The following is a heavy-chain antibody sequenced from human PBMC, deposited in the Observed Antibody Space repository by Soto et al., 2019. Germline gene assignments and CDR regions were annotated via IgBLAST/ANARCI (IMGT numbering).Heavy chain of an antibody. CDR3: ARGVGYGDWYFDL. CDR2: INHSGTT. CDR1: GGSFSGYY. V-gene: IGHV4-34*01. J-gene: IGHJ2*01. D-gene: IGHD4-17*01. Sequence: QVQLQQWGAGLLKPSETLSLTCAVYGGSFSGYYWSWIRQPPGKGLEWIGEINHSGTTNYNPSLKRRLTISVDTSKNQCSLKLSSVTAADTAVYYCARGVGYGDWYFDLWGRGTLVTVSS.